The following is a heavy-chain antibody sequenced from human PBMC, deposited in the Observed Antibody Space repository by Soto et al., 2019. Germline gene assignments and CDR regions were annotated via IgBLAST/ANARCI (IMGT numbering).Heavy chain of an antibody. V-gene: IGHV4-59*01. CDR2: IYYTGST. D-gene: IGHD3-9*01. CDR3: AREMTGSQYYFDS. Sequence: SETLSLTCTVSGGSISSYYWSWIRQPTGKGLEWIGYIYYTGSTTYNPSLKSRVTISVDTSNKQFSLKLSSVTAADTAVYYCAREMTGSQYYFDSWGQGTLVTVSS. J-gene: IGHJ4*02. CDR1: GGSISSYY.